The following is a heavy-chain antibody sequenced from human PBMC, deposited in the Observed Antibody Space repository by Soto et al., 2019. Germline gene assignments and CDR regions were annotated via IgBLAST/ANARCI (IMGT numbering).Heavy chain of an antibody. J-gene: IGHJ6*03. CDR1: VGSIRSSG. D-gene: IGHD3-10*01. CDR2: IYYSGST. V-gene: IGHV4-59*01. CDR3: ARGRGSCGSRHHYYIDV. Sequence: LFLPTIVSVGSIRSSGLCGIRQPQGKGLESIGYIYYSGSTNYNPSLKSRVTISGDTSKNQFSLKLSSLTAAATAVYYCARGRGSCGSRHHYYIDVWGQGTPVTVSS.